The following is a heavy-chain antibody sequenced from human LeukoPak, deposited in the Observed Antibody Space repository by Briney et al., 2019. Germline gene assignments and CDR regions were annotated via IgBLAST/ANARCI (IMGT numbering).Heavy chain of an antibody. J-gene: IGHJ5*02. Sequence: PGGSLRLSCEASGFIFSTFWMSWLRQAPGKGPEWLANIKQGGSEKKYLGSVEGRFTISRDNAKNSLFLQMDSLRAEDTAVYYCARVYSAVNSWFDRWGQGTPVTVSS. V-gene: IGHV3-7*04. CDR3: ARVYSAVNSWFDR. D-gene: IGHD5-18*01. CDR1: GFIFSTFW. CDR2: IKQGGSEK.